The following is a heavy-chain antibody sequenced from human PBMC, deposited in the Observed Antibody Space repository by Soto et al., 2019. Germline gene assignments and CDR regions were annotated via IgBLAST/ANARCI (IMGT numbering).Heavy chain of an antibody. D-gene: IGHD2-2*01. CDR1: GGSISSSSYY. J-gene: IGHJ4*02. CDR3: ASLIVVVPAAPFDY. V-gene: IGHV4-39*01. Sequence: QLQLQESGPGLVKPSETLSLTCTVSGGSISSSSYYWGWIRQPPGKGLEWIGSIYYSGSTYYNPSLESRVTISVDTSKYQFSLKLSPVTAADTAVYYCASLIVVVPAAPFDYWGQGTLVTVSS. CDR2: IYYSGST.